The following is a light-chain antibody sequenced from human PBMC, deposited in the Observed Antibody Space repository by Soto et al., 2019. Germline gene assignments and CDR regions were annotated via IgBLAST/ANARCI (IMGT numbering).Light chain of an antibody. V-gene: IGKV4-1*01. CDR2: WAS. J-gene: IGKJ2*01. Sequence: DIVMTQSPDSLAVSLGERATINCKSSQSVLYRSNNKNHLAWYQQKPGQPPKLLIYWASTREFGVPDRLSGSGSGTDFTLTISDLQAEDVAVYYCQQYYDIPYTFGQGTKLEIK. CDR1: QSVLYRSNNKNH. CDR3: QQYYDIPYT.